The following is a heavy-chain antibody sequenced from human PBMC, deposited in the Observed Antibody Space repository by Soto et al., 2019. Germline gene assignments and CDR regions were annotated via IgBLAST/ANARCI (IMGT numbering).Heavy chain of an antibody. Sequence: GASVKVSCKASGYAFIGYYMHWVRQAPGQGLEWMGWINPNSGDTNYAQKFQGRVTMTRDTSISTAYTELSRLRFDDTAVYYCARARTTYYYTRDYDFWGQGTLVAVSS. CDR1: GYAFIGYY. D-gene: IGHD1-1*01. J-gene: IGHJ4*02. CDR3: ARARTTYYYTRDYDF. CDR2: INPNSGDT. V-gene: IGHV1-2*02.